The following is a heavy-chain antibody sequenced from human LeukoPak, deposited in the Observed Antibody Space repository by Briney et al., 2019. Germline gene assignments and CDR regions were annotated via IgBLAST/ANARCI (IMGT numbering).Heavy chain of an antibody. J-gene: IGHJ6*02. CDR3: ARGRDGGSYFYYYYGMDV. CDR2: INHSGST. CDR1: GGSISSYY. V-gene: IGHV4-34*01. D-gene: IGHD1-26*01. Sequence: SETLSLTCTVSGGSISSYYWSWIRQPPGKGLEWIGEINHSGSTNYNPSLKSRVTISVDTSKNQFSLKLSSVTAADTAVYYCARGRDGGSYFYYYYGMDVWGQGTTVTVSS.